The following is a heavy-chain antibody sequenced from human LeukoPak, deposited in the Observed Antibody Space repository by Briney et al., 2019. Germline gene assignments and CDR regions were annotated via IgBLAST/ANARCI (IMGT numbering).Heavy chain of an antibody. CDR2: IWYDGSNK. CDR3: ARDQVYCSSTSCSYYYYGMDV. CDR1: GFTFSSYA. V-gene: IGHV3-33*08. D-gene: IGHD2-2*01. J-gene: IGHJ6*02. Sequence: PGGSLRLSCAASGFTFSSYAMHWVRQAPGKGLEWVAVIWYDGSNKYYADSVKGRFTISRDNSKNTLYLQMNSLRAEDTAVYYCARDQVYCSSTSCSYYYYGMDVWGQGTTVTVSS.